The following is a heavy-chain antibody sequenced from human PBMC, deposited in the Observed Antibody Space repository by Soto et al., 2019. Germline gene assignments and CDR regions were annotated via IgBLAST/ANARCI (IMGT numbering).Heavy chain of an antibody. V-gene: IGHV3-21*01. CDR2: ISGSGNYT. D-gene: IGHD4-4*01. CDR1: GFTFSSYS. J-gene: IGHJ4*02. Sequence: EVQLVASGGGLVKPGGSLRLSCAASGFTFSSYSMNWVRQAPGKGLEWVSSISGSGNYTHYADFLRGRFTISRDNAKTSLYLQMNSLRAEDTAVYYCAREGINNYNEYYFDSWGQGTVVTVSS. CDR3: AREGINNYNEYYFDS.